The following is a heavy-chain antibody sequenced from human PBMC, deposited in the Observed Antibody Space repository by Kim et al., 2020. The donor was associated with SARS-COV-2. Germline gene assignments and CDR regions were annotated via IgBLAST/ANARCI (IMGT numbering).Heavy chain of an antibody. Sequence: GGSLRLSCAASGFTFDDYAMHWVRQAPGKGLEWVSLISGDGGSTYYADSVKGRFTISRDNSKNSLYLQMNSLRTEDTALYYCAKDMGADYYDSSGYSIGGNYWGQGTLVTVSS. D-gene: IGHD3-22*01. V-gene: IGHV3-43*02. CDR1: GFTFDDYA. J-gene: IGHJ4*02. CDR2: ISGDGGST. CDR3: AKDMGADYYDSSGYSIGGNY.